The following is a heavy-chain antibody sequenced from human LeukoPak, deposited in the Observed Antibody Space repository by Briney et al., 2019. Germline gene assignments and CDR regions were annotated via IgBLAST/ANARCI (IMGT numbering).Heavy chain of an antibody. Sequence: GGSLRLSCAASGFTFSSYGMHWVRQAPGKGLQWVAFIRNDGSDTYYADSVRGRFTISRDNSKNSLYLQMNSLRPEDTAVYYCARDRGGRGYSYGSDYWGQGTLVTVSS. D-gene: IGHD5-18*01. J-gene: IGHJ4*02. CDR1: GFTFSSYG. CDR2: IRNDGSDT. CDR3: ARDRGGRGYSYGSDY. V-gene: IGHV3-30*02.